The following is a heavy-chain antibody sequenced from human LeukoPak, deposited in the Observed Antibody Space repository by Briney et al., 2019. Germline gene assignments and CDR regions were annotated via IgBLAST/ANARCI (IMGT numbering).Heavy chain of an antibody. CDR2: IYYSGST. V-gene: IGHV4-39*07. CDR3: ASGDFYDILTGYKRGFDY. D-gene: IGHD3-9*01. Sequence: SETLSLTCTVSGGSISSSSYYWGWIRQPPGKGLEWIGSIYYSGSTYYNPSLKSRVTISVDTSKNQFSLKLSSVTAADTAVYYCASGDFYDILTGYKRGFDYWGQGTLVTVSS. J-gene: IGHJ4*02. CDR1: GGSISSSSYY.